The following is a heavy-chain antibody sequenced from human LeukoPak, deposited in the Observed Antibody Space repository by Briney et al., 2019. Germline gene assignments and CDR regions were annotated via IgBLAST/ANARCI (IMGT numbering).Heavy chain of an antibody. Sequence: GGSLRLSCAVSGFTVSSNHMSWVRQAPGKGLEWVSVIYNDGNTYYTDSVKGRFTISRDNSKNTVFLQMNSLRAEDTAMYYCARDGKDSMIVVVTAEYFQHWGQGTLVTVSS. CDR2: IYNDGNT. V-gene: IGHV3-53*01. J-gene: IGHJ1*01. CDR3: ARDGKDSMIVVVTAEYFQH. CDR1: GFTVSSNH. D-gene: IGHD3-22*01.